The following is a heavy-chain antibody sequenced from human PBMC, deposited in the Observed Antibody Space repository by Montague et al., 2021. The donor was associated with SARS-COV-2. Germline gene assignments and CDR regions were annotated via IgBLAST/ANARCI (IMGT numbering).Heavy chain of an antibody. J-gene: IGHJ6*02. Sequence: SETLSLTCAVSGGSFSGYYWCWVRQPPGKGLEWIGKINHSGSTNYNPSLTSRIPISVDTSTNQFSLKLSSVTAADTAVYDCARGRTVTTFYYYYGMDVWGQGTTVTVSS. CDR1: GGSFSGYY. CDR3: ARGRTVTTFYYYYGMDV. V-gene: IGHV4-34*01. CDR2: INHSGST. D-gene: IGHD4-17*01.